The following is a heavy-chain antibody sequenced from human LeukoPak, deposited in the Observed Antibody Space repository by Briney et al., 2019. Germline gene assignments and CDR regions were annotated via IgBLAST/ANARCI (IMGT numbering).Heavy chain of an antibody. V-gene: IGHV1-46*01. J-gene: IGHJ4*02. D-gene: IGHD5-12*01. CDR1: GYTFTSYY. CDR2: INPSGGST. CDR3: ARAEWLRLQISPPVDY. Sequence: EASVKVSCKASGYTFTSYYTHWVRQAPGQGLEWMGIINPSGGSTSYAQKFQGRVTITADESTSTAYMELSSLRSEDTAVYYCARAEWLRLQISPPVDYWGQGTLVTVSS.